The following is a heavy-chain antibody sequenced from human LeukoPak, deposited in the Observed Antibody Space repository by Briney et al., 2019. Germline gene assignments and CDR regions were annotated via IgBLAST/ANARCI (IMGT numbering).Heavy chain of an antibody. CDR1: GCTFSSYA. V-gene: IGHV1-69*01. CDR2: INPIFGTA. CDR3: ARGAEGWFGEPPSILAEGVY. Sequence: ASVKVSCKASGCTFSSYAINWVRQAPGQGLEWMGGINPIFGTANYAQKFQGRVTITADASRTTAYMELSSLRSEDTAVYYCARGAEGWFGEPPSILAEGVYWGQGTLVTVSS. J-gene: IGHJ4*02. D-gene: IGHD3-10*01.